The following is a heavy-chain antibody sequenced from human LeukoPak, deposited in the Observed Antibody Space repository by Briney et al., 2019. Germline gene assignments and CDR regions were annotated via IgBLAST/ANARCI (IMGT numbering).Heavy chain of an antibody. J-gene: IGHJ4*02. CDR3: ARGRGSYDILTGYYTNFDY. CDR1: GYTFTSYD. D-gene: IGHD3-9*01. CDR2: MNPNSGNT. V-gene: IGHV1-8*01. Sequence: ASVKVSCKASGYTFTSYDINWVRQATGQGLEWMGWMNPNSGNTGYAQKFQGRVTMTRNTSMSTAYMELSSLRSEDTAAYYCARGRGSYDILTGYYTNFDYWGQGTLVTVSS.